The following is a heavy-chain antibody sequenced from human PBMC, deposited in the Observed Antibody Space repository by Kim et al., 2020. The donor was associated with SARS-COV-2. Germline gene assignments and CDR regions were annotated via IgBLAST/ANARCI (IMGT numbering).Heavy chain of an antibody. CDR2: ST. J-gene: IGHJ5*02. CDR3: ARDGINWFDP. V-gene: IGHV4-34*01. D-gene: IGHD1-26*01. Sequence: STTHTRSLRRRVPISVDTSKNQFSLNLSSVAAADTAVYYCARDGINWFDPWGQGTLVTVSS.